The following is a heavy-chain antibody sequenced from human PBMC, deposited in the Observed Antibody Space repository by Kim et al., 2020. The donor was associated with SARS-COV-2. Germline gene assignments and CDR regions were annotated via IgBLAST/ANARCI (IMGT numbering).Heavy chain of an antibody. CDR2: IWYDGSNK. CDR1: GFTFSNYG. CDR3: ARAVSKSWSMDV. J-gene: IGHJ6*02. D-gene: IGHD5-12*01. Sequence: GGSLRLSCAASGFTFSNYGMHWVRQAPGKGLEWVAVIWYDGSNKYYADSVRGRFTISRDSSMDTLYLQMSSLRAEDTAVYYCARAVSKSWSMDVWGRGTTVAVSS. V-gene: IGHV3-33*01.